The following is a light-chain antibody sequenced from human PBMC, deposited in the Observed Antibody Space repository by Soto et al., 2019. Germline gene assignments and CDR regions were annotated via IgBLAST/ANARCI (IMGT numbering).Light chain of an antibody. CDR1: SSNIGAGYD. Sequence: QSVLTQPPSVSGAPGQRVTISCTGSSSNIGAGYDVHWYQQLLGTAPKLLIYGNSNRPSGVPDRFSGSKSGTSAALAITGLQAEDEADYYCKSYDSSLSGYVFGTGTKVTVL. CDR2: GNS. J-gene: IGLJ1*01. V-gene: IGLV1-40*01. CDR3: KSYDSSLSGYV.